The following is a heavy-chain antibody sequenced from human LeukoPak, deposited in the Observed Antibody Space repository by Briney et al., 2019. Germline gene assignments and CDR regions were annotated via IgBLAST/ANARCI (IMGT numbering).Heavy chain of an antibody. D-gene: IGHD6-6*01. Sequence: PGGFLRLSCAASGLTVSRNHMSWVRQAPGKGLEWVSGIYSGASTFDPDSVKCRFTSSRHTSKNTFYLQMNSLRVEDTAVYYCAREATAPRPFSTDYYYYMDVWGKGTTVTVSS. CDR1: GLTVSRNH. CDR2: IYSGAST. J-gene: IGHJ6*03. CDR3: AREATAPRPFSTDYYYYMDV. V-gene: IGHV3-53*04.